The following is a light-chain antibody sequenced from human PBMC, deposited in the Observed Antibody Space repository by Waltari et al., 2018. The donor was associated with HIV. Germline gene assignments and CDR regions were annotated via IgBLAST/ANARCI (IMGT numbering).Light chain of an antibody. Sequence: QSVLTQPPSVSGAPGQRVTISCTGSSSNIGAGSDVHWYQQLPGTAPKLLIYGNSNRPSGVPDRFSGSKSGTSASLAIIGLQAEDEADYYCQSYDSSLSGPVVFGGGTKLTVL. V-gene: IGLV1-40*01. J-gene: IGLJ2*01. CDR3: QSYDSSLSGPVV. CDR1: SSNIGAGSD. CDR2: GNS.